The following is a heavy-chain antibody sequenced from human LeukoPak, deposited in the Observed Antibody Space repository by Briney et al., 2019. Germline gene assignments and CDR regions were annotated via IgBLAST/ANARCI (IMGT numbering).Heavy chain of an antibody. J-gene: IGHJ4*02. CDR3: ARDQTYYGSGSFQYYFDY. Sequence: GGSLRLSCAASGFTVSSNYMSWVRQAPGKGLEWVSVIYSGGSTYYADSVKGRFTISRDNSKNTLYLQMNSLRAEDTAAYYCARDQTYYGSGSFQYYFDYWGQGTLVTVSS. CDR1: GFTVSSNY. D-gene: IGHD3-10*01. V-gene: IGHV3-66*01. CDR2: IYSGGST.